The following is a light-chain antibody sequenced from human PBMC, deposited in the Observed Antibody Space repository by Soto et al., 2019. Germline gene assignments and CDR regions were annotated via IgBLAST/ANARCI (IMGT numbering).Light chain of an antibody. J-gene: IGLJ1*01. CDR2: DAS. Sequence: SALTQPASVSGSPGQSITISCTGTSSDVGGYNYVSWYQQHPGKAPKLMIYDASNRPSGVSNRFSGSKSGNTASLTISGLQAEDEADYYCSSYTSSSTSYGVFGTGTKVTVL. CDR1: SSDVGGYNY. V-gene: IGLV2-14*01. CDR3: SSYTSSSTSYGV.